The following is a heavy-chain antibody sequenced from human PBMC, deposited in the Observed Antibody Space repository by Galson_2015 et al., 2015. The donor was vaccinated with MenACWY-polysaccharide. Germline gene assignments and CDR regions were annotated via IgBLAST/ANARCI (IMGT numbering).Heavy chain of an antibody. CDR2: MSGRRGYT. Sequence: SLRLSCAASGFDFSSYAMSWVRQAPGKGLEWVSTMSGRRGYTYYADPVKGRFTISRDNSKNTLYLQMNNLRADDTAIYSCVTHPKGTDSRWYDYWGQGTLVTVSS. CDR1: GFDFSSYA. D-gene: IGHD3-22*01. V-gene: IGHV3-23*01. CDR3: VTHPKGTDSRWYDY. J-gene: IGHJ4*02.